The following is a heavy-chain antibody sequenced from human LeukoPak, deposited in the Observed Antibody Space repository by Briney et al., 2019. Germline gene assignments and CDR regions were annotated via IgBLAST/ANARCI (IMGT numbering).Heavy chain of an antibody. V-gene: IGHV1-46*01. CDR1: GYTFTSYY. D-gene: IGHD3-9*01. J-gene: IGHJ4*02. CDR2: INPSGGST. CDR3: ARDKSVEGYYDILTGYYIGDYFDY. Sequence: ASVKVSCKASGYTFTSYYMHWVRQAPGQGLEWMGIINPSGGSTSYAQRFQGRVTMTRDTSTSTVYMELSSLRSEDTAVYYCARDKSVEGYYDILTGYYIGDYFDYWGQGTLVTVSS.